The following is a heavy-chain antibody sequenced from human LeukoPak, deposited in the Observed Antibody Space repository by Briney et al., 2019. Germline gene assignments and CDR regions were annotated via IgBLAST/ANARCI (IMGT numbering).Heavy chain of an antibody. J-gene: IGHJ4*02. V-gene: IGHV1-2*02. D-gene: IGHD4-11*01. Sequence: ASVKVSCKASGYTFTGYYMHWVRQAPGQGLEWMGWINPNSGGTNYAQKFQGRVTLTRDTSINTAYMELSSLNINDTAVYYCARLRDYSASWRGSASRYWGQGTLVTVSS. CDR3: ARLRDYSASWRGSASRY. CDR2: INPNSGGT. CDR1: GYTFTGYY.